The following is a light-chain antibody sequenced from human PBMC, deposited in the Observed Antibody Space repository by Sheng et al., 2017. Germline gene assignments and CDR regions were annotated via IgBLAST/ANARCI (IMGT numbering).Light chain of an antibody. CDR2: AAS. CDR3: QQSFASPPT. Sequence: DIEMTQSPSSLSASVGDRVTIICRASRNIFDSLNWYQQKRQNAPKLLIYAASNLQSGVPSRFSGNRSGTNFTLTVSSLQPEDFATYICQQSFASPPTFGPGTKVHL. V-gene: IGKV1-39*01. J-gene: IGKJ3*01. CDR1: RNIFDS.